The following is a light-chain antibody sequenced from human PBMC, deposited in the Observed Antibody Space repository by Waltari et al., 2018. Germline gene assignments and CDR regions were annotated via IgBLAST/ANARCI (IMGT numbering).Light chain of an antibody. Sequence: DIVLTQTPLSLSVTPGQPASISCKSSQRPLRSDGKTYLYWYLQKPGQPPQPLMYEVSKRFSGVSDRFSGSGSGTDFTLNISRVEAEDVGVYYCMQTVQLLFMYTFGPGTKLEIK. CDR2: EVS. CDR1: QRPLRSDGKTY. J-gene: IGKJ2*01. V-gene: IGKV2D-29*01. CDR3: MQTVQLLFMYT.